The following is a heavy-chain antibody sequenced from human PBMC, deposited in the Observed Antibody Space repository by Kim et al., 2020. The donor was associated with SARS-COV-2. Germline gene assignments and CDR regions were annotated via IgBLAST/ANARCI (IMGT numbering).Heavy chain of an antibody. V-gene: IGHV5-51*01. J-gene: IGHJ4*02. CDR2: IYPGDSDT. CDR3: ATSSGYYYDSSGYYYLNYFDY. Sequence: GESLKISCKGSGYSFTSYWIGWVRQMPGKGLEWMGIIYPGDSDTRYSPSFQGQVTISADKSISTAYLQWSSLKASDTAMYYCATSSGYYYDSSGYYYLNYFDYWGQGTLVTVSS. D-gene: IGHD3-22*01. CDR1: GYSFTSYW.